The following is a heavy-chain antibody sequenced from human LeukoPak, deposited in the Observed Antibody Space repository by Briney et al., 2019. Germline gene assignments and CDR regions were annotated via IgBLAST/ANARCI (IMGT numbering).Heavy chain of an antibody. CDR2: IYYSGST. Sequence: SETLSLTCTVSGGSISSSSYYWGWIRQPPGKGLEWIGSIYYSGSTYYNPSLKSRVTMSVDTSKNQFSLKLSSVTAADTAVYYCVYSSSSWYFQHWGQGTLVTVSS. V-gene: IGHV4-39*07. CDR1: GGSISSSSYY. CDR3: VYSSSSWYFQH. D-gene: IGHD6-6*01. J-gene: IGHJ1*01.